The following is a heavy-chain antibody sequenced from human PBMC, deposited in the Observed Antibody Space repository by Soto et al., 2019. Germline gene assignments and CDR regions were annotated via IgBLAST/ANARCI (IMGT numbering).Heavy chain of an antibody. V-gene: IGHV3-23*01. J-gene: IGHJ5*02. CDR2: ISGSGGST. Sequence: PGGSLRLSCAASGFTFSSYAMSWVRQAPGKGLEWVSAISGSGGSTYYADSVKGRFTISRDNSKNTLYLQMNSLRAEDTAVYYCARDNRRGYCSSTSCYSWFDPWGQGTLVTVSS. D-gene: IGHD2-2*02. CDR3: ARDNRRGYCSSTSCYSWFDP. CDR1: GFTFSSYA.